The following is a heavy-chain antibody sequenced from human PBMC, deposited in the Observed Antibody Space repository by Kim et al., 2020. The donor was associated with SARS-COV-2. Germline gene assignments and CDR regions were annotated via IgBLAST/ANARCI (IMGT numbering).Heavy chain of an antibody. J-gene: IGHJ4*02. CDR1: GYTLSGFS. V-gene: IGHV1-24*01. D-gene: IGHD5-12*01. CDR2: VDPDDGER. Sequence: ASVKVSCKVSGYTLSGFSIHWVRQAPGRGLEWMGGVDPDDGERKFARRFQGIIDVTDDTSTDTTYMQLNSLKYEDTATYYCTTSNPSAGYGFTLWGQGTLVTVSS. CDR3: TTSNPSAGYGFTL.